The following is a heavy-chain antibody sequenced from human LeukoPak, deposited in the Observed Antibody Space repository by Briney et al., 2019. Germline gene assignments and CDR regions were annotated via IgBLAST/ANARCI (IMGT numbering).Heavy chain of an antibody. CDR2: IYYSGST. CDR1: GGSINSSSYY. CDR3: ARISSGYSLGYFDY. D-gene: IGHD3-22*01. Sequence: SETLSLTCTVSGGSINSSSYYWGWIRQPPGKGLEWIGSIYYSGSTYYNPSLKSRVTISVDTSKNQFSLKLSSVTAADTAVYYCARISSGYSLGYFDYWGQGTPVTVSS. V-gene: IGHV4-39*07. J-gene: IGHJ4*02.